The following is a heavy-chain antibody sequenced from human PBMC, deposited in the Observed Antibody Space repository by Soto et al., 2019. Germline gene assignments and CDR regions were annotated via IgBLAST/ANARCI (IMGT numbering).Heavy chain of an antibody. J-gene: IGHJ4*02. CDR3: PTGRVGAQGVVY. CDR1: GFTFSNAW. CDR2: IKSKTDGGTT. V-gene: IGHV3-15*07. Sequence: EVQLVESGGGLVKPGGSLRLSCAASGFTFSNAWMNWVRQAPGKGLEWVGRIKSKTDGGTTDYAAPVKGRFTISRADSKNALSLQMNSLKTEDSAVYYCPTGRVGAQGVVYWGQGTLVTVSS. D-gene: IGHD1-26*01.